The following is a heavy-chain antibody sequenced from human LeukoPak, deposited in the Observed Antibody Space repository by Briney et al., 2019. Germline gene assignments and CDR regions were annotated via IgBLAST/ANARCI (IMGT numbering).Heavy chain of an antibody. Sequence: ASVKVSCKASGYTFTSYYMHRVRQAPGQGLEWMGWISAYNGNTNYAQKLQGRVTMTTDTSTSTAYMELRSLRSDDTAVYYCARDLKRYDFWSGYSQNPYFDYWGQGTLVTVSS. V-gene: IGHV1-18*04. CDR2: ISAYNGNT. J-gene: IGHJ4*02. CDR1: GYTFTSYY. CDR3: ARDLKRYDFWSGYSQNPYFDY. D-gene: IGHD3-3*01.